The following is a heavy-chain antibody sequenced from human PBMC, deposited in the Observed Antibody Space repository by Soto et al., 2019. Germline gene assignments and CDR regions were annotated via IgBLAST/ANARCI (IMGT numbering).Heavy chain of an antibody. D-gene: IGHD3-22*01. V-gene: IGHV1-69*01. CDR2: IIPIFGTA. J-gene: IGHJ5*02. CDR3: ARGPRSSGYCVPFDP. CDR1: GGTFSSYA. Sequence: QVQLVQSGAEVKKPGFSVKVSCKDSGGTFSSYAISWVRQAPGQGLEWMGGIIPIFGTANYAQKFQGRVTITAYESTSTSYMGLSSLRSEDTAVYYCARGPRSSGYCVPFDPWGQGTLVTVYS.